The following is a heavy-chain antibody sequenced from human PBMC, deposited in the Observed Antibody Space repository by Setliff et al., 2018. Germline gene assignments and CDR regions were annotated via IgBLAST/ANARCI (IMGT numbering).Heavy chain of an antibody. CDR3: AKRGDTRTFDY. CDR2: IWYDGSNK. CDR1: GFTFSSYA. J-gene: IGHJ4*02. V-gene: IGHV3-33*08. Sequence: GGSLRLSCAASGFTFSSYAMHWVRQAPGKGLEWVAVIWYDGSNKYYADSVKGRFTISRDNSKNTVYLHMTSLRAEDTAMYYCAKRGDTRTFDYWGQGTLVTVSS. D-gene: IGHD5-18*01.